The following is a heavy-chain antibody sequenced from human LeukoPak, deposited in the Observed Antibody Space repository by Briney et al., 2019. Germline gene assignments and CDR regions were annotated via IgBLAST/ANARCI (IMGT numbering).Heavy chain of an antibody. CDR2: INHSGTT. CDR1: GGSFSGYY. CDR3: ARTDRSGCHDY. D-gene: IGHD3-22*01. Sequence: SETLSLTCAVYGGSFSGYYWSWIRQPPGKGLEWIGEINHSGTTNYNPSLKSRVTISVDTSKNQFSLNLRSVTAADTAVYYCARTDRSGCHDYWGQGTLVTVSS. V-gene: IGHV4-34*01. J-gene: IGHJ4*02.